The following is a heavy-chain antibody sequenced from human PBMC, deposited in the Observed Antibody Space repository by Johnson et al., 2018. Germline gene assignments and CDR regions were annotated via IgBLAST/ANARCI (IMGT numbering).Heavy chain of an antibody. CDR2: TSYDETNK. D-gene: IGHD1-1*01. J-gene: IGHJ6*03. Sequence: VQLVESGGGVVQPGRSXRLSCAASGFTFSNYGMHWVRQAPGKGLEWVAATSYDETNKYYADAVRGRFTISRDNSKNTLNLQVNSLKAEDTAVYYCVRDSTYTSYMDVWGKGTTVTVAS. CDR1: GFTFSNYG. V-gene: IGHV3-30*03. CDR3: VRDSTYTSYMDV.